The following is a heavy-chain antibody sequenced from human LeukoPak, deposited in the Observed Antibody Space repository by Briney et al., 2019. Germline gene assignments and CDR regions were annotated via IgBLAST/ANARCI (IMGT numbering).Heavy chain of an antibody. J-gene: IGHJ4*02. Sequence: SETLSLTCAVYGGSFSGYYWSWIRQPPGKGLEWIGEINHSGSTNYNPSLKRRVTISVDTSKKQFSLKLSSVTAADTAVYYCARSSSGWYGYYFDYWGQGTLVTVSS. CDR3: ARSSSGWYGYYFDY. CDR2: INHSGST. V-gene: IGHV4-34*01. D-gene: IGHD6-19*01. CDR1: GGSFSGYY.